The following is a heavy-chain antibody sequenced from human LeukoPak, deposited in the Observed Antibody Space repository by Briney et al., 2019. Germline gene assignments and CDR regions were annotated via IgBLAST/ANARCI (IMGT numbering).Heavy chain of an antibody. CDR2: IWYDGSNK. V-gene: IGHV3-33*08. CDR1: GFTFSVDT. J-gene: IGHJ5*02. CDR3: ARDPYCTNGVCFGWFDP. D-gene: IGHD2-8*01. Sequence: GGSLRLSCAASGFTFSVDTMHWVRQAPGKGLEWVAVIWYDGSNKYYADSVKGRFTISRDNSKNTLYLQMNSLRAEDTAVYYCARDPYCTNGVCFGWFDPWGQGTLVTVSS.